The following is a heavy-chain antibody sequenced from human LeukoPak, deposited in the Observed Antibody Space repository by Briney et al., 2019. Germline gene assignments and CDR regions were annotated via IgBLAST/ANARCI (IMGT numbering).Heavy chain of an antibody. CDR1: GFTFSDYS. CDR2: IGISSGNT. V-gene: IGHV3-48*01. Sequence: PGGSLRLSCAASGFTFSDYSMNRVRQAPGKGLEWISYIGISSGNTKYADSVKGRFTISGDKAKNSLYLQMNSLRVEDTAVYYCARDYKYAFDNWGQGTLVTVSS. J-gene: IGHJ4*02. CDR3: ARDYKYAFDN. D-gene: IGHD5-24*01.